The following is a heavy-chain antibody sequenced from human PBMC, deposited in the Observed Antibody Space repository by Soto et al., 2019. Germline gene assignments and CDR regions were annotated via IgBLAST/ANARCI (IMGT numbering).Heavy chain of an antibody. D-gene: IGHD3-10*01. CDR1: GFTFSDHY. CDR2: TRNKANSYTT. V-gene: IGHV3-72*01. CDR3: ARASMVRGVTSNYSDY. J-gene: IGHJ4*02. Sequence: GGSLRLSCAASGFTFSDHYMDWVRQAPGKGLEWVGRTRNKANSYTTEYAASVKGRFTISRDDSKNSLYLQMNSLKTEDTAVYYCARASMVRGVTSNYSDYWGQGTLVTVSS.